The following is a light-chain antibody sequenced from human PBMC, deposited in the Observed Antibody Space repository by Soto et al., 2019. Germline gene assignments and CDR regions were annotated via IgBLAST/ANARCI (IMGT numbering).Light chain of an antibody. V-gene: IGKV3-20*01. CDR3: HQYGSLPRP. CDR1: LSVSSNS. Sequence: ETVLTQSPGTLSLSPGERATLSCRASLSVSSNSLAWYQQKPGQAPRLLIYGASSRATGIPDRFSGSGSGADFTLTISRLQPEDSAVYYCHQYGSLPRPFGRGTKVDSK. J-gene: IGKJ1*01. CDR2: GAS.